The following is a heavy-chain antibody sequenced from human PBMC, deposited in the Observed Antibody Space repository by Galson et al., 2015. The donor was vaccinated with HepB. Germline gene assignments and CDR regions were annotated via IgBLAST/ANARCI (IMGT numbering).Heavy chain of an antibody. CDR2: ISGSGGST. CDR3: AKWRYDSSGYYYFGLVERHDAFDI. D-gene: IGHD3-22*01. CDR1: GFTFSSYA. J-gene: IGHJ3*02. Sequence: PLRLSCAASGFTFSSYAMSWVRQAPGKGLEWVSAISGSGGSTYYADSVKGRFTISRDNSKNTLYLQMNSLRAEDTAVYYCAKWRYDSSGYYYFGLVERHDAFDIWGQGTMVTVSS. V-gene: IGHV3-23*01.